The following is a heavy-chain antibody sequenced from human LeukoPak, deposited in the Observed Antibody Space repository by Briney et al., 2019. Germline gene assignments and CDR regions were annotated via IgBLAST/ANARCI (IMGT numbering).Heavy chain of an antibody. Sequence: PGESLRLSCAASGFRFSRSPMHWVRQAPGKGLEWVAVMPHEGTAKYYIESVKGRFTISSDNSKNTVDLHMNSLRLEDTGVYFCARQGSSLDYFYNHLDVWGRGTTVTVSS. CDR2: MPHEGTAK. D-gene: IGHD6-6*01. V-gene: IGHV3-30*10. CDR3: ARQGSSLDYFYNHLDV. CDR1: GFRFSRSP. J-gene: IGHJ6*03.